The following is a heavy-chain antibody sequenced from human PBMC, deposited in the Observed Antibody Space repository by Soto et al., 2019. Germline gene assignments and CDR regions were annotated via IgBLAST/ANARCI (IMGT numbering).Heavy chain of an antibody. V-gene: IGHV4-30-4*01. J-gene: IGHJ4*02. CDR2: ILYSGTT. CDR3: ARKGALDY. CDR1: GGSISSGDYY. Sequence: QVQLQESGPGLVKPSQTLSLTCTVSGGSISSGDYYWSWIRQPPGKGLEWIGYILYSGTTNSNPSLESRLTISVDTSKNQFSLQLTSVTAADTAVYYCARKGALDYWGRGTLVTVSS.